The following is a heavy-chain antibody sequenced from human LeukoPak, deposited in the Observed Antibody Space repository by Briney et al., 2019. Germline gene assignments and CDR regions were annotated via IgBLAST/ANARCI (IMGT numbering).Heavy chain of an antibody. CDR2: IYHSGST. J-gene: IGHJ4*02. V-gene: IGHV4-38-2*02. CDR1: GYSISSGYY. Sequence: SETLSLTCTVSGYSISSGYYWGWIRQPPGKGLEWIGSIYHSGSTYYNPSLKSRVTISVDTSKNQFSLKLSSVTAADTAVYYCARPRAYSSGWYHMDYWGQGTLVTVSS. CDR3: ARPRAYSSGWYHMDY. D-gene: IGHD6-19*01.